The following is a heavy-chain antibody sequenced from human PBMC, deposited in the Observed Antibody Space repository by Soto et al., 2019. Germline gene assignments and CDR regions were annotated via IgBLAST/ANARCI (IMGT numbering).Heavy chain of an antibody. D-gene: IGHD5-12*01. CDR2: ISGSGGST. CDR1: GFTFSSYA. J-gene: IGHJ6*03. V-gene: IGHV3-23*01. Sequence: EVQLLESGGGLVQPGGSLRLSCAASGFTFSSYAMSWVRQAPGKGLEWVSAISGSGGSTYYADSVKGRFTISRDNSKNTLYLQLNSLRAEDTAVHYCAKDLVATTQYYYYMDVWGKGTTVTVSS. CDR3: AKDLVATTQYYYYMDV.